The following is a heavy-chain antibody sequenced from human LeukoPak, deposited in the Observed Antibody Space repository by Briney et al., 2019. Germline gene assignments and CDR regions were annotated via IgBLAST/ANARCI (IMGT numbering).Heavy chain of an antibody. CDR2: ISSSSSTI. Sequence: GGSLRLSCAASGFTFSSYSMNWVRQAPGKGLEWVSYISSSSSTIYYADSVKGRFTISRDNAKNSLYLQMNSLRAEDTAVYYCARGPSYSSSTFHFDYWGQGTLVSVSS. D-gene: IGHD6-6*01. CDR3: ARGPSYSSSTFHFDY. CDR1: GFTFSSYS. J-gene: IGHJ4*02. V-gene: IGHV3-48*01.